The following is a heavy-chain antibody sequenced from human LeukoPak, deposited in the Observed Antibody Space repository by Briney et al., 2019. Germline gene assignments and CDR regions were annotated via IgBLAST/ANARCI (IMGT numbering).Heavy chain of an antibody. CDR3: AREHCTNGVCYTANWFDP. J-gene: IGHJ5*02. CDR2: IYYSGST. Sequence: PSETLSLTCTVSGGSISSGDYYWCWIRQPPGKGLEWTGYIYYSGSTYYNPSLKSRVTISVDTSKNQFSLKLSSVTAADTAVYYCAREHCTNGVCYTANWFDPWGQGTLVTVSS. V-gene: IGHV4-30-4*01. D-gene: IGHD2-8*01. CDR1: GGSISSGDYY.